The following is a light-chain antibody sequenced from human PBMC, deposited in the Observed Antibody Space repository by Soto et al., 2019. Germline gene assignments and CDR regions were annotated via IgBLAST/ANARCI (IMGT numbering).Light chain of an antibody. V-gene: IGKV1-5*03. CDR3: QQYRSPPWT. Sequence: DIQMTQSPSTLSASVGDRVTITCRASETINIWLAWYQQKPGKAPKLLISEASSLESGVPPRFSGSGSGTEFTLTISSLQSDDFATYYCQQYRSPPWTFGQGTKVDI. J-gene: IGKJ1*01. CDR2: EAS. CDR1: ETINIW.